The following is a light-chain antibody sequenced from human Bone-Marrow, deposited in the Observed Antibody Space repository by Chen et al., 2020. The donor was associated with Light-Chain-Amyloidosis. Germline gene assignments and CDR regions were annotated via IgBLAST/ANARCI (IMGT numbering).Light chain of an antibody. V-gene: IGLV3-25*03. CDR3: QSADSSGTYEVI. CDR2: RDT. Sequence: SYELTQPPSVSVSPGQTARITCSGDDLPTKYAYWYQQKPGQAPVLVRQRDTERPSGISERFSGSRSGTTATLTISGVQAEDEADYHCQSADSSGTYEVIFGGGTKLTVL. CDR1: DLPTKY. J-gene: IGLJ2*01.